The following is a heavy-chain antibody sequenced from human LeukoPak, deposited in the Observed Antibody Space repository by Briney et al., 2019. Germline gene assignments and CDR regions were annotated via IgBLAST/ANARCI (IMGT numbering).Heavy chain of an antibody. D-gene: IGHD6-19*01. J-gene: IGHJ4*02. CDR3: ASLSGYSSGSYLDY. Sequence: GRSLRLSCAASGFTFSSYGMHWVRQAPGKGLEWVAVISYDGSNKYYADSVKGRFTISRDNSKNTLYLQMNSLRAEDTALYYCASLSGYSSGSYLDYWGQGTLVTVSS. CDR2: ISYDGSNK. V-gene: IGHV3-30*03. CDR1: GFTFSSYG.